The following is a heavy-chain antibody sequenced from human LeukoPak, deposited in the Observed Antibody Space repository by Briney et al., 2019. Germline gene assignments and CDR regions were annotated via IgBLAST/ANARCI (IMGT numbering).Heavy chain of an antibody. CDR2: IYHSGST. D-gene: IGHD3-16*01. CDR3: AEGLGGGAFDI. CDR1: GYSISSGYY. J-gene: IGHJ3*02. V-gene: IGHV4-38-2*01. Sequence: SGTLSLTCAVSGYSISSGYYWGWIRQPPGKGLEWIGSIYHSGSTYYNPSLKSRVTISVDTSKNQFSLKLSSVTAADTAVYYCAEGLGGGAFDIWGQGTMVTVSS.